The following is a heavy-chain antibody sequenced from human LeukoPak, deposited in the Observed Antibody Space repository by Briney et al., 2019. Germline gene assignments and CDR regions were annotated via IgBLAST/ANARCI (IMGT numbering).Heavy chain of an antibody. Sequence: SVKVSCKASGGTFSSYAISWVRQAPGQGLEWMGRIIPILGIANYAQKFQGRVTITADKSTSTAYMELSSLRAEDTALYYCAKAVAAPGAFDIWGQGTVVTVSS. CDR2: IIPILGIA. CDR1: GGTFSSYA. CDR3: AKAVAAPGAFDI. J-gene: IGHJ3*02. V-gene: IGHV1-69*04. D-gene: IGHD6-19*01.